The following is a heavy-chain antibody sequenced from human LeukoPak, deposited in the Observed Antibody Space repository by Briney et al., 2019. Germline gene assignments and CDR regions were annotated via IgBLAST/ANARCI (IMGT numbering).Heavy chain of an antibody. CDR1: AFPFSTYS. CDR2: ISSGSGII. V-gene: IGHV3-21*01. J-gene: IGHJ3*02. CDR3: ARGGTGATRDDTFDI. Sequence: GGSLRLSCAASAFPFSTYSMNWVRQTPGKGLEWVSSISSGSGIIFYADSVKGRFTISRDSAENSLYLQMNSLRAEDTAVYFCARGGTGATRDDTFDIWGQGAMVTVSS. D-gene: IGHD1-7*01.